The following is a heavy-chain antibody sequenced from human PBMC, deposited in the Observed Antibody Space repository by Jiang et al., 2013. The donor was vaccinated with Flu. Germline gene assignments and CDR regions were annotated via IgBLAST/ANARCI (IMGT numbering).Heavy chain of an antibody. CDR1: GYSISSGYY. J-gene: IGHJ5*02. CDR3: VRDFGNYYFDSSFNRGWFDP. V-gene: IGHV4-38-2*02. D-gene: IGHD3-22*01. CDR2: IYHSGMT. Sequence: GLVKPSETLSLTCAVSGYSISSGYYWGWIRQPPRKGLEWIGSIYHSGMTYYNPSLRSRVTMSADTSKNLFSLQLASVTAADTAVYYCVRDFGNYYFDSSFNRGWFDPWGQGTLVIVSS.